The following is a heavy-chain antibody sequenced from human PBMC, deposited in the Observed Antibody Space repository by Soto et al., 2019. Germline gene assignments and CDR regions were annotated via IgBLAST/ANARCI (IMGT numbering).Heavy chain of an antibody. CDR3: ASPRGGYSGSYFDY. CDR1: GFTFSSYA. J-gene: IGHJ4*02. D-gene: IGHD1-26*01. Sequence: EVQLLESGGGLVQPGGSLRLSCAASGFTFSSYAMSWVRQAPGKGLEWVSDISGSGGSTYYADSVKGRFTISRDNSKNTLYLQMNSLRAEDTAVYYCASPRGGYSGSYFDYWGQGTLVTVSS. V-gene: IGHV3-23*01. CDR2: ISGSGGST.